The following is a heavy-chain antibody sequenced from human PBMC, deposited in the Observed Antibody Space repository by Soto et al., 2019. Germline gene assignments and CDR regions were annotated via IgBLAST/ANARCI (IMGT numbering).Heavy chain of an antibody. Sequence: PSETLSLTCTVSGCSISSSSYYWGWIRQPPGKWLEWIGSIYYSGSTYYNPSLKSRVTISVDTSKNQFSLKLSSVTAADTAVYYCARGRKYYDSSGLDFWGQGTLVTVYS. V-gene: IGHV4-39*01. CDR1: GCSISSSSYY. D-gene: IGHD3-22*01. J-gene: IGHJ4*02. CDR3: ARGRKYYDSSGLDF. CDR2: IYYSGST.